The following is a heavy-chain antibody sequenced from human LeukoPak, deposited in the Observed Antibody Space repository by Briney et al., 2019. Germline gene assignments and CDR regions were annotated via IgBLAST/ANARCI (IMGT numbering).Heavy chain of an antibody. D-gene: IGHD1-1*01. Sequence: PGGSLRLSCAASEITFSTYAMYCVRQTPGKGLEWVAFISYDGDNKYHADSVKGRFTIARSNSKNTLYLQMNSLRTEDTAVYYCARDYMRYGYYYGMDVWGQGTTVTVSS. J-gene: IGHJ6*02. CDR2: ISYDGDNK. V-gene: IGHV3-30-3*01. CDR3: ARDYMRYGYYYGMDV. CDR1: EITFSTYA.